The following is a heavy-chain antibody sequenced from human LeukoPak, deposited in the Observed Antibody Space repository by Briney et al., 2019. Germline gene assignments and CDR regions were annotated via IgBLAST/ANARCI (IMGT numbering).Heavy chain of an antibody. J-gene: IGHJ5*02. CDR2: ITSSSTYT. D-gene: IGHD6-19*01. Sequence: GGSLRLSCAASGFSFSSYNMNWVRQTPGKGLEWVSSITSSSTYTFYADSVKGRFTISRDNARNSLYLQMNSLRAEDTAVYYCARGGIAVAGIDFRWFDPWGQGTLVTVSS. CDR1: GFSFSSYN. CDR3: ARGGIAVAGIDFRWFDP. V-gene: IGHV3-21*01.